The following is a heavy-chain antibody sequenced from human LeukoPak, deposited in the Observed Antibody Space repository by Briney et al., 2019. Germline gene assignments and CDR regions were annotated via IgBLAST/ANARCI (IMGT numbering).Heavy chain of an antibody. CDR1: GGSISSYF. Sequence: PSETLSLTCTVSGGSISSYFWSWIRQPPGKGLEWIGYIYYSGSTNYNPSLKSRLTISVDTSKNQFSLKLSSVTAADTAVYYCASTLWFGDDYFDYWGQGTLVTVSS. J-gene: IGHJ4*02. D-gene: IGHD3-10*01. V-gene: IGHV4-59*12. CDR2: IYYSGST. CDR3: ASTLWFGDDYFDY.